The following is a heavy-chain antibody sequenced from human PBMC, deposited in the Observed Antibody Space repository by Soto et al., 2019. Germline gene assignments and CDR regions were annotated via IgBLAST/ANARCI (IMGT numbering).Heavy chain of an antibody. D-gene: IGHD3-10*01. V-gene: IGHV4-59*12. CDR1: AGSLRDFC. CDR3: ARAQFYTGSGTYNNLMFDP. CDR2: IYHSGTI. J-gene: IGHJ5*02. Sequence: SLTLRLPSRVLAGSLRDFCWLWIRPPPGGGLVWIGYIYHSGTILYNPSLKTRLTISLDMSNNKFSLTLNSVTAADAAVYYCARAQFYTGSGTYNNLMFDPWGQGTQVTVSS.